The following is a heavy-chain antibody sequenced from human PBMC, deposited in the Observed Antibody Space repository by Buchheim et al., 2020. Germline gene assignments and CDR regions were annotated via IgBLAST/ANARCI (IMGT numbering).Heavy chain of an antibody. CDR3: VRGSGYCSSTRCYLFDY. CDR2: IYPRDVDT. CDR1: GYSFTDYW. Sequence: EVQLVQSGAEVKKPGESLKISCKGSGYSFTDYWIGGVRRMPGKGRGGMGMIYPRDVDTRYSPSFQGQVTFPADKSSRSAIRQWSSLKASDTAMYYCVRGSGYCSSTRCYLFDYWGQGTL. V-gene: IGHV5-51*01. J-gene: IGHJ4*02. D-gene: IGHD2-2*01.